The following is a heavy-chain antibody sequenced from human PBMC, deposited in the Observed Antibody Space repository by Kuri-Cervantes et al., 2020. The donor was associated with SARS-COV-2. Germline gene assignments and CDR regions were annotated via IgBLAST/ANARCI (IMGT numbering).Heavy chain of an antibody. D-gene: IGHD7-27*01. V-gene: IGHV3-48*03. J-gene: IGHJ4*02. CDR1: GFTFSNSD. CDR2: IGPSGTTK. Sequence: GGSLRLSCAASGFTFSNSDMNWVRQAPGKGLEWVSNIGPSGTTKYYADSVKGRFTISRDNAKNSLYLQMSSLRAEDTAVYYCARDLRLGKSLDYWGQGTLVTVSS. CDR3: ARDLRLGKSLDY.